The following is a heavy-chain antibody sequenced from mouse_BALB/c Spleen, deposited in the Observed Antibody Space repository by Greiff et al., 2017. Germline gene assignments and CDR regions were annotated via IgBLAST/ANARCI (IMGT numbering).Heavy chain of an antibody. Sequence: EVMLVESGGGLVQPGGSMKLSCVASGFTFSNYWMNWVRQSPEKGLEWVAEIRLKSNNYATHYAESVKGRFTISRDDSKSSVYLQMNNLRAEDTGIYYCTRRGGYDAFYAMDYWGQGTSVTVSS. D-gene: IGHD2-2*01. CDR1: GFTFSNYW. V-gene: IGHV6-6*02. CDR2: IRLKSNNYAT. J-gene: IGHJ4*01. CDR3: TRRGGYDAFYAMDY.